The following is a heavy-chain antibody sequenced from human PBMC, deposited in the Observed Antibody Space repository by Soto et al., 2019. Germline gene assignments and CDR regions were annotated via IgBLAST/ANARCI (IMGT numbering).Heavy chain of an antibody. CDR3: ARGSWYFDL. J-gene: IGHJ2*01. CDR1: GFTFSTYW. Sequence: EVQLVESGGGLVQPGGSLRLSCAASGFTFSTYWMHWVRQAPGKGLVWVSRINSDQSSTAYVDSVKGRFTISRDNARNTLYLQVNSLRAEDTAVYYCARGSWYFDLWGRGTLVTVSS. V-gene: IGHV3-74*03. CDR2: INSDQSST.